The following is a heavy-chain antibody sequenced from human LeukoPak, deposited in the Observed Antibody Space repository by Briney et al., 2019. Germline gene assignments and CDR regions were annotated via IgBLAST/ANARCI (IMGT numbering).Heavy chain of an antibody. CDR3: ARAKRNGFDI. CDR1: GFTVSSNS. V-gene: IGHV3-53*01. J-gene: IGHJ3*02. Sequence: PGGSLRLSCTVSGFTVSSNSMSWVRQAPGKGLEWVSFIYSDNTHYSDSVKGRFTISRDNAMNSVYLQMNSLRAEDTAVYYCARAKRNGFDIWGQGTMVTVSS. CDR2: IYSDNT.